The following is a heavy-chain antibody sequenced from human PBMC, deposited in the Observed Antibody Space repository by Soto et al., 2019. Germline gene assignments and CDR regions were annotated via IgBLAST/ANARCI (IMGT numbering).Heavy chain of an antibody. D-gene: IGHD2-15*01. CDR2: IFHSGST. Sequence: QVQLQESGPGLVKPSQTLSLTCTVSGDSISNGGFYYSWIRQHPGHGLEWVGYIFHSGSTLSNPSLRSRVTLSADTSKKQLFLKLTSVTAADTAVYYCARGGIAGHWFDPWGQGTLVTFSA. V-gene: IGHV4-31*03. CDR3: ARGGIAGHWFDP. J-gene: IGHJ5*02. CDR1: GDSISNGGFY.